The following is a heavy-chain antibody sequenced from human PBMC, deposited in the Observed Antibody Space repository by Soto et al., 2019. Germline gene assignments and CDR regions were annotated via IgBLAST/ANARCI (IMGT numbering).Heavy chain of an antibody. J-gene: IGHJ6*02. CDR3: ARVPLPGSYYYYGMDV. CDR1: GFTLSSYW. Sequence: EVQLVESGGGLVQPGGSLRLSCAASGFTLSSYWMHWVRQAPGKGLVWVSRINSDGSSTSYADSVKGRFTISRDNAKNTLYPQMNSLRAEDTAVYYCARVPLPGSYYYYGMDVWGQGTTVTVSS. V-gene: IGHV3-74*01. D-gene: IGHD6-25*01. CDR2: INSDGSST.